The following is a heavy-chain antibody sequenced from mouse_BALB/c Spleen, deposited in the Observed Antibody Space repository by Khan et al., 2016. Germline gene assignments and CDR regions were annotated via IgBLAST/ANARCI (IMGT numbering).Heavy chain of an antibody. J-gene: IGHJ4*01. CDR3: ADRSSYAMNY. D-gene: IGHD2-14*01. CDR2: ISYSGST. V-gene: IGHV3-2*02. CDR1: GYSITSDYA. Sequence: EVKLEESGPGLVKPSQSLSLTCTVTGYSITSDYAWNWIRQFPGNKLEWMGYISYSGSTSSNPSLKSRISITRDTSKNQFFLQLNSVTTEDTATYYCADRSSYAMNYWGQGTSVTVSS.